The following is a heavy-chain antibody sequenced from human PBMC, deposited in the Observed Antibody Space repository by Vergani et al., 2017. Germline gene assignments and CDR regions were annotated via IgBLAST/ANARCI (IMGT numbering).Heavy chain of an antibody. D-gene: IGHD1-26*01. CDR1: GYSFTSYW. V-gene: IGHV5-51*01. CDR3: ARIDSGSYYNYYYGMDV. CDR2: IYPGDPET. Sequence: EVQLVQSGAEVKKPGESLKISCKGSGYSFTSYWIGGVRQMPGKGLGWLGIIYPGDPETRYSPSFQGQVTISADKSISTAYLQWSSLKASDTAMYYCARIDSGSYYNYYYGMDVWGQGTTVTVSS. J-gene: IGHJ6*02.